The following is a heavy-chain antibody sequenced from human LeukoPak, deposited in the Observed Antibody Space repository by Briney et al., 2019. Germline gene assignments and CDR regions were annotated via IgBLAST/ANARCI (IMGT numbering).Heavy chain of an antibody. J-gene: IGHJ5*02. D-gene: IGHD4-17*01. Sequence: GGSLRLSCAASGFAFSSYVMSWVRQAPGKGLEWVSAISGSGGSTYYADSVKGRFTISRDNSKNTLYLQMNSLRAEDTAVYYCAKEAPDDYGDYGDWFDPWGQGTLVTVSS. CDR2: ISGSGGST. V-gene: IGHV3-23*01. CDR1: GFAFSSYV. CDR3: AKEAPDDYGDYGDWFDP.